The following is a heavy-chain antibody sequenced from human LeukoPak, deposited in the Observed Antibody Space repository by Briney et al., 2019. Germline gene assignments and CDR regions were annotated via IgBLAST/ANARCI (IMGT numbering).Heavy chain of an antibody. CDR2: INHSGST. D-gene: IGHD6-6*01. V-gene: IGHV4-34*01. J-gene: IGHJ4*02. CDR1: GGSFSGYY. Sequence: SETLSLTCAVYGGSFSGYYWSWIRQPPGEGVEWIGEINHSGSTNYNPSLKSRVTISVDTSKNQFSLKLSSVTAADTAVYYCARGGPYNSSSDFDYWGQGTLVTVSS. CDR3: ARGGPYNSSSDFDY.